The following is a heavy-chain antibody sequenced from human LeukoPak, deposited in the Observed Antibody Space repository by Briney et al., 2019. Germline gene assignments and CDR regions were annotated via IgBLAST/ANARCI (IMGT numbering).Heavy chain of an antibody. J-gene: IGHJ3*02. V-gene: IGHV3-30-3*01. CDR2: ISYDGSNK. CDR3: ARGIVVVPAAISDGAFDI. Sequence: PGRSLRLSCAASGFTFSSYAMHWVRQAPGKGLEWVAVISYDGSNKYYADSVKGRFTISRDNSKNTLYLQMNSLRAEDTAVYYCARGIVVVPAAISDGAFDIWGQGTMVTVSS. CDR1: GFTFSSYA. D-gene: IGHD2-2*01.